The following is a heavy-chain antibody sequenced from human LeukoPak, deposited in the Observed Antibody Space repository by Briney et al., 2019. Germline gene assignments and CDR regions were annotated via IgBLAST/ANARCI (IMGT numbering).Heavy chain of an antibody. CDR1: RFTLTSHV. J-gene: IGHJ4*02. CDR3: VREGLERRTNFDY. Sequence: AESLRLPSLVSRFTLTSHVMQWVCQSPGKGLQYVSGISMNVQTTYYAGSVKGRFTISRDSSKNTVYLQMNSLTAEDTAVYYCVREGLERRTNFDYWGQGTLVSVSS. CDR2: ISMNVQTT. D-gene: IGHD1-1*01. V-gene: IGHV3-64D*06.